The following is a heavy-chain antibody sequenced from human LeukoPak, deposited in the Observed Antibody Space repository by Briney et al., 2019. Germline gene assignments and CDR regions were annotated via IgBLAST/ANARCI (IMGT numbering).Heavy chain of an antibody. CDR2: INHSGST. CDR3: ARLLRFGVQH. D-gene: IGHD3-10*01. CDR1: GGSFSGYY. V-gene: IGHV4-34*01. J-gene: IGHJ1*01. Sequence: SETLSLTCAVYGGSFSGYYWSWIRQPPGEGLEWIGEINHSGSTNYNPSLKSRLTISVDTSKNQFSLKLSSVTAADTAVYYCARLLRFGVQHWGQGTLVTVSS.